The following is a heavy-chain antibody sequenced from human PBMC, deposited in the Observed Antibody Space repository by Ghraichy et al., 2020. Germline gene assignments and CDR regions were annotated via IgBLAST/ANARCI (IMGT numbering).Heavy chain of an antibody. J-gene: IGHJ4*02. Sequence: GRYLRLSCAASGFTFSSGAMSWVRQAPGKGLEWVSGISGSGGSTYYADSVKGRFTISRDNSKNTLYLQMNNLRAEDTALYYCAKRAAGGTGYFDFWGQGTLVTVSS. D-gene: IGHD6-13*01. CDR1: GFTFSSGA. CDR3: AKRAAGGTGYFDF. V-gene: IGHV3-23*01. CDR2: ISGSGGST.